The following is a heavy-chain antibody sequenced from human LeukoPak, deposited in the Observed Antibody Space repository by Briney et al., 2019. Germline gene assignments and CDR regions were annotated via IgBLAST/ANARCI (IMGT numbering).Heavy chain of an antibody. CDR3: AREAHIVVVTAVYYFDY. J-gene: IGHJ4*02. V-gene: IGHV3-7*01. Sequence: GGSLRLSSAASGFTFSSYWMSWVRQAPGKGLEWVANIKQDGSEKYYVDSVKGRFTISRDNAKNSLYLQMNSLRAEDTSVYYCAREAHIVVVTAVYYFDYWGQGTLVTVSS. CDR1: GFTFSSYW. CDR2: IKQDGSEK. D-gene: IGHD2-21*02.